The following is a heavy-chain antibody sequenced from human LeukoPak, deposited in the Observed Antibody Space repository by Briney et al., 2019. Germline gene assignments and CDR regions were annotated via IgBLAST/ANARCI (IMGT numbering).Heavy chain of an antibody. V-gene: IGHV3-30*02. CDR1: GFTFSSYG. J-gene: IGHJ4*02. Sequence: AGGSLRLSCAASGFTFSSYGMHWLRQAPGKGLEWVAVIRYDGSNKYYADSVKGRFTISRDNSKNTLYLQMNSLRAEDTAVYYCAKDHNLGYCSGGSCYYFDYWGQGSLVTVSS. CDR3: AKDHNLGYCSGGSCYYFDY. D-gene: IGHD2-15*01. CDR2: IRYDGSNK.